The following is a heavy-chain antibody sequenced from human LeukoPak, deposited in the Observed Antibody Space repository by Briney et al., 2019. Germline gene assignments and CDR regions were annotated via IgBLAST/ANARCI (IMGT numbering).Heavy chain of an antibody. Sequence: GASVKVSCKASGYTFTDFYIHWVRQAPGQGLEWMGWIDPNSGDTKYVEKFQGRVTMTRDTSISTAYMELSRLRSDDTAAYYCARDMTGTSDYWGQGTLVTVSS. CDR1: GYTFTDFY. CDR3: ARDMTGTSDY. D-gene: IGHD1-20*01. V-gene: IGHV1-2*02. CDR2: IDPNSGDT. J-gene: IGHJ4*02.